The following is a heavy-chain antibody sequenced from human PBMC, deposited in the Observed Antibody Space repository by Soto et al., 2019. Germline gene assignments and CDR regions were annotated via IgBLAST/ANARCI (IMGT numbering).Heavy chain of an antibody. CDR3: TARAGRRENDAFDI. Sequence: SETLSLTCTVSGGSINRYYWSWIRQPPGKGLEWIGYIYDSGSTIYNPSLKSRVTISEDTSKNQFSLKLSSVTAADTAVYYCTARAGRRENDAFDIWGQGTMVTVSS. CDR1: GGSINRYY. CDR2: IYDSGST. V-gene: IGHV4-59*01. J-gene: IGHJ3*02. D-gene: IGHD3-10*01.